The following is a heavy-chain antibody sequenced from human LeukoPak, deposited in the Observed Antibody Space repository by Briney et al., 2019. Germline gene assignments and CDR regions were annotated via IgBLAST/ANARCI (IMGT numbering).Heavy chain of an antibody. D-gene: IGHD1-1*01. CDR1: GFPFSAYA. CDR3: AKGYNWADAFDI. V-gene: IGHV3-23*01. Sequence: PGGSLRLSCEASGFPFSAYAMSWVRQAPGKGLEWVSAISGSGGSTYYADSVKGWFTISRDNSKNTLYLQMNSLRAEDTAVYYCAKGYNWADAFDIWGQGTMVTVSS. J-gene: IGHJ3*02. CDR2: ISGSGGST.